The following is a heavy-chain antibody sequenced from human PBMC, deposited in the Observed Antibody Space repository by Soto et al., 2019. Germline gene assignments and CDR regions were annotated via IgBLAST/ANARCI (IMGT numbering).Heavy chain of an antibody. Sequence: GGSLRLSCAASGFTFSSYAMSWVRQAPGKGLEWVSAISGSGGSTYYADSVKGRFTISRDNSKNTLYLQMNSLRAEDTAVYYCAKAIVVVVAASLFDYWGQGTLVTVSS. CDR2: ISGSGGST. J-gene: IGHJ4*02. D-gene: IGHD2-15*01. CDR3: AKAIVVVVAASLFDY. CDR1: GFTFSSYA. V-gene: IGHV3-23*01.